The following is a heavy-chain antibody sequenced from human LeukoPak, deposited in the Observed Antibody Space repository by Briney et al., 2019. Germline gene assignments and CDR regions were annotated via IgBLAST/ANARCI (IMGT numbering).Heavy chain of an antibody. D-gene: IGHD6-19*01. Sequence: PGGSLRLSCAASGFIFSSYAMSWVRQAPGKGLEWVSAISGSGSSTYYADSVKGRFTISRDNSKNTLYLQMNSLRAEDTAVYYCAKGRAVATLYYFDYWSQGTLVTVSS. V-gene: IGHV3-23*01. CDR1: GFIFSSYA. CDR3: AKGRAVATLYYFDY. J-gene: IGHJ4*02. CDR2: ISGSGSST.